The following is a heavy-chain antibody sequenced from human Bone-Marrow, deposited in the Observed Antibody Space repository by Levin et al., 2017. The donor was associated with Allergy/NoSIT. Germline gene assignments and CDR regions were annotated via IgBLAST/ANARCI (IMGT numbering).Heavy chain of an antibody. CDR3: AKDDAEPDILVGATTVPPTNFFDY. V-gene: IGHV3-23*01. CDR2: ISGSGGST. J-gene: IGHJ4*02. CDR1: GFTFSSYA. Sequence: GGSLRLSCAASGFTFSSYAMSWVRQAPGKGLEWVSAISGSGGSTYYADSVKGRFTISRDNSKNTLYLQMNSLRAEDTAVYYCAKDDAEPDILVGATTVPPTNFFDYWGQGTLVTVSS. D-gene: IGHD1-26*01.